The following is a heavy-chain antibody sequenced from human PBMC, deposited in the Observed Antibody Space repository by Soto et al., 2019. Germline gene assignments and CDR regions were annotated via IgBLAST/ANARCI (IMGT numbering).Heavy chain of an antibody. D-gene: IGHD6-13*01. J-gene: IGHJ4*02. CDR1: GYTFTSYG. V-gene: IGHV1-18*01. CDR2: ISAYNVNT. Sequence: QVQLVQSGAEVKKPGASVKVSCKASGYTFTSYGISWVRQAPGQGLEWMGWISAYNVNTNYAQKRQRRVTMTTDTSTSTAYMELRRRRSDDTAGEYWARERAAGTCDYWGQGTLVTVSS. CDR3: ARERAAGTCDY.